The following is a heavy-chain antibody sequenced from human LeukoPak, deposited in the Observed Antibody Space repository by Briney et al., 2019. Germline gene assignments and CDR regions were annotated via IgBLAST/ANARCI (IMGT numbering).Heavy chain of an antibody. CDR3: ARSGWQGNVDY. V-gene: IGHV4-61*08. J-gene: IGHJ4*02. D-gene: IGHD6-19*01. CDR1: GGSISSGGYY. CDR2: IYYSGST. Sequence: PSQTLSLTCTVSGGSISSGGYYWSWIRQHPGKGLEWIGYIYYSGSTNYNPSLKSRVTISIDTSKNQFSLKLSSVTAADTAVYYCARSGWQGNVDYWGQGTLVTVSS.